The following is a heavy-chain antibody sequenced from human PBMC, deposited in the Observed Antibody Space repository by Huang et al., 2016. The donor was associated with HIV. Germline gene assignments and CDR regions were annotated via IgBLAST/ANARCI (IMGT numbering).Heavy chain of an antibody. J-gene: IGHJ4*02. CDR3: ARHFGSWSGYFDS. CDR1: GGFITDSNYY. Sequence: QLQLQESGPGLVRPSETLSIICTVAGGFITDSNYYWGWIRQPPGKGLEWIGSIYYSGDTDYNPSLKSRVPMSVDTSKNRFSLDIRSVAVADTAIYYCARHFGSWSGYFDSWGQGTLVPVSS. CDR2: IYYSGDT. V-gene: IGHV4-39*01. D-gene: IGHD3-10*01.